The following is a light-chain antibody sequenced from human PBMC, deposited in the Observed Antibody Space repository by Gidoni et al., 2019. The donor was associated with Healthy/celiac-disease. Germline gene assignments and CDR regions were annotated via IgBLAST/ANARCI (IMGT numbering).Light chain of an antibody. J-gene: IGKJ4*01. V-gene: IGKV3-20*01. CDR3: QQYGSSPRLT. CDR2: GAS. Sequence: EIVLTQSPGTLSLSPGERAILSCRSSQCVSSSYLAWYQQKPGQAPRLLIYGASSRATGIPDRFSGSGSGTDFTLTISRLEPEDFAVYYCQQYGSSPRLTFXGXTKVEIK. CDR1: QCVSSSY.